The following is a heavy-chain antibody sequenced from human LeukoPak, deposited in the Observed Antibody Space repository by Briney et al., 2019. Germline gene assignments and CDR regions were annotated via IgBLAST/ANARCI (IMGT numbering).Heavy chain of an antibody. CDR2: IYSGGST. CDR1: GFTVSSNY. J-gene: IGHJ4*02. CDR3: ARGADDSSGYYSFDY. Sequence: GGSLRLSCAASGFTVSSNYMSWVRQAPGKGLXXXXVIYSGGSTYYADSVKGRFTISRDNSKNTLYLQMNSLRAEDTAVYYCARGADDSSGYYSFDYWGQGTLVTVSS. D-gene: IGHD3-22*01. V-gene: IGHV3-53*01.